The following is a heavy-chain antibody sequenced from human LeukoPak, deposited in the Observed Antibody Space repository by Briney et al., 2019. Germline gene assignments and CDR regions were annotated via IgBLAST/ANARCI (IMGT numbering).Heavy chain of an antibody. V-gene: IGHV3-7*01. Sequence: GRSLRLSCAASGFTFSSYWMSWVRQAPGKWLEWVANIKQDGSEKYYVDSVKGRFTISRDNAKNSLYLQMNSLRAEDTAVYYCARGSLWFGELFPQYWGQGTLVTVSS. CDR2: IKQDGSEK. D-gene: IGHD3-10*01. CDR3: ARGSLWFGELFPQY. CDR1: GFTFSSYW. J-gene: IGHJ4*02.